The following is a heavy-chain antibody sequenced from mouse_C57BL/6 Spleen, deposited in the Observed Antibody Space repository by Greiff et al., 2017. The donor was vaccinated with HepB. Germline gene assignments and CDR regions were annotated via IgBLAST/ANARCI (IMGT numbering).Heavy chain of an antibody. CDR3: TTGTTAPYYAMDY. V-gene: IGHV14-1*01. CDR2: IDPEDGDT. D-gene: IGHD1-2*01. J-gene: IGHJ4*01. Sequence: VQLKESGAELVRPGASVKLSCTASGFNIKDYYMHWVKQRPEQGLEWIGRIDPEDGDTEYAPKFQGKATMTADTSSNTAYLQLSSLTSEDTAVYYCTTGTTAPYYAMDYWGQGTSVTVSS. CDR1: GFNIKDYY.